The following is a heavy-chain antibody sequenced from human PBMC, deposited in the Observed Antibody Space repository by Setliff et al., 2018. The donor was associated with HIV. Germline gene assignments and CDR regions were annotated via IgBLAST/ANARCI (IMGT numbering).Heavy chain of an antibody. J-gene: IGHJ4*02. CDR3: ARGGFKWSGSYADY. CDR2: MHHSGST. Sequence: ETLSLTCTVSGDSITSNSYYWGWIRQSPGKGLEWIGTMHHSGSTYYNPSLKSRVAISVDTAKNQFSLNLTSVTAADTAVYYCARGGFKWSGSYADYWGQGTLVTVSS. V-gene: IGHV4-39*07. CDR1: GDSITSNSYY. D-gene: IGHD1-26*01.